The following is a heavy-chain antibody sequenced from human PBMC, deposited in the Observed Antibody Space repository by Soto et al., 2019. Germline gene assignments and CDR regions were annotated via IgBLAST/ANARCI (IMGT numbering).Heavy chain of an antibody. V-gene: IGHV4-59*01. CDR3: ASGLNPFSDY. CDR1: GGSISGYY. CDR2: IYYGGST. J-gene: IGHJ4*02. Sequence: SETLSLTCTVSGGSISGYYWSWIRQPPGKGLEWIGYIYYGGSTNYNPSLKSRVTISVDTSKNQFSLKLSSVTAADTAVYYCASGLNPFSDYWGQGTLVTVSS.